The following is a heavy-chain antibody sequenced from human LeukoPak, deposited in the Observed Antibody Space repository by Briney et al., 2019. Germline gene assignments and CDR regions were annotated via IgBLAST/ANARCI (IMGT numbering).Heavy chain of an antibody. D-gene: IGHD2-15*01. CDR1: GFTFSDYY. Sequence: GGSLRLSCAASGFTFSDYYMSWIRQAPGKGLEWVSYIRSSGSTIYYADSVKGRFTISRDNAKNSLYLQMNSLRAEDTALYYCAKDVGYCSGGSCYPNAFDIWGQGTMVTVSS. CDR3: AKDVGYCSGGSCYPNAFDI. V-gene: IGHV3-11*01. J-gene: IGHJ3*02. CDR2: IRSSGSTI.